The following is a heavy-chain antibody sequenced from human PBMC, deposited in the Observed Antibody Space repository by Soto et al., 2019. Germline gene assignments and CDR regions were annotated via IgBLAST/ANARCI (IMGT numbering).Heavy chain of an antibody. J-gene: IGHJ4*02. Sequence: EVQLLESGGGLVQPGGCLRLSCAASGFTFSNYAMNWVRQAPGKGLEWVSTISGSGGSPYYADSVKGRFTISRDNSTNTLYLQMNSLRAGDSAIYYCAKEGASGLYYFDYWGQGTLVTVSS. CDR2: ISGSGGSP. CDR1: GFTFSNYA. D-gene: IGHD6-19*01. V-gene: IGHV3-23*01. CDR3: AKEGASGLYYFDY.